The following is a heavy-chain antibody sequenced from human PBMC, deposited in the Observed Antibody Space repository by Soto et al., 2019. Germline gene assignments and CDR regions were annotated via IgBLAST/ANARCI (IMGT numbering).Heavy chain of an antibody. J-gene: IGHJ6*02. Sequence: GGSLRLSCAASGFTFSSYSMNWVRQAPGKGLEWVSYISSSSSTIYYADSVKGRFTISRDNSKNTLYVQMNSLRGEDTAVYYCAREGPPGFGCSGANCYSGSMDVWGQGITVTV. CDR1: GFTFSSYS. D-gene: IGHD2-15*01. V-gene: IGHV3-48*04. CDR3: AREGPPGFGCSGANCYSGSMDV. CDR2: ISSSSSTI.